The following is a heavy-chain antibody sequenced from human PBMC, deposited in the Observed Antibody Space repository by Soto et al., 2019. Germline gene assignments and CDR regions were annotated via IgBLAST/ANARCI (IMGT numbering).Heavy chain of an antibody. J-gene: IGHJ6*02. V-gene: IGHV1-69*01. CDR3: AREPLLKRWWGEYGMDV. CDR1: GGTFSSYA. CDR2: IIPIFGTA. D-gene: IGHD2-15*01. Sequence: QVQLVQSGAEVKKPGSSVKVSCKASGGTFSSYAISWVRQAPGQGLEWMGGIIPIFGTANYAQKFQGRVTITADESTSTAYMELSSLRSEDKAVYYWAREPLLKRWWGEYGMDVWGQGTTVTVSS.